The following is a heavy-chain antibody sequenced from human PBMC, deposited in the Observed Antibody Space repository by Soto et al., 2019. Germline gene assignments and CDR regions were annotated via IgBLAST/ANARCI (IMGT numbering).Heavy chain of an antibody. CDR1: GGSISSGDYY. CDR3: ARERPDGARLDP. Sequence: QVQLQESGPGLVKPSQTLSLTCTVSGGSISSGDYYWSWIRQPPGKGLEWIGYIYHSGSTSYNPSLKSLVTISVDTPKSQFSLKLSSVTAADTAVYYCARERPDGARLDPWGQGTLVTVAS. D-gene: IGHD6-6*01. CDR2: IYHSGST. V-gene: IGHV4-30-4*01. J-gene: IGHJ5*02.